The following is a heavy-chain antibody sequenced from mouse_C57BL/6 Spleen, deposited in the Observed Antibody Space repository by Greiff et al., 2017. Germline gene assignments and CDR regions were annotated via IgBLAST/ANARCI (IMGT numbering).Heavy chain of an antibody. D-gene: IGHD1-1*01. Sequence: EVQLVESGGGLVKPGGSLKLSCAASGFTFSSYAMSWVRQTPEKRLEWVATISDGGSYTYYPDNVKGRFTISRDNAKNNLYLQMSHLKSEDTAMYYCARDGNYYGPFAYWGQGTLVTVSA. J-gene: IGHJ3*01. V-gene: IGHV5-4*01. CDR2: ISDGGSYT. CDR3: ARDGNYYGPFAY. CDR1: GFTFSSYA.